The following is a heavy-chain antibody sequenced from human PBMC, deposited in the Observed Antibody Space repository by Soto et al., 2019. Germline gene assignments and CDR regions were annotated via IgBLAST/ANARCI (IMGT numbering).Heavy chain of an antibody. V-gene: IGHV3-30-3*01. CDR1: GFTFSSYV. D-gene: IGHD3-22*01. Sequence: GGSLRLSCVASGFTFSSYVIHWVRQAPGKGLEWVALISTDGTEKHYPGSVKGRFTISRDNSKNTLYLQMNSLRAEDTAVYYCAKDYFSTGYYYGFDYWGQGTLVTVSS. CDR2: ISTDGTEK. J-gene: IGHJ4*02. CDR3: AKDYFSTGYYYGFDY.